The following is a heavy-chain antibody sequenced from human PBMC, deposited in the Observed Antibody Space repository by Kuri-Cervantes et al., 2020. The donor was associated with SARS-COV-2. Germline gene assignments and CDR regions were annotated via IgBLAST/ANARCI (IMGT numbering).Heavy chain of an antibody. CDR2: MNPNSGNT. Sequence: ASVKVSCKASGYTFTSYDINWVRQATGQGLEWMGWMNPNSGNTGYAQKFQGRVTMTRNTSISTAYMELSSLRSEDTAVYYCARPVDTAMVGGLDYWGQGTLVTVSS. D-gene: IGHD5-18*01. CDR3: ARPVDTAMVGGLDY. CDR1: GYTFTSYD. V-gene: IGHV1-8*01. J-gene: IGHJ4*02.